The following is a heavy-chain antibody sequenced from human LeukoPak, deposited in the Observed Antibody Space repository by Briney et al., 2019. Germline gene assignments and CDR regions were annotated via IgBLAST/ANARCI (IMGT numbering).Heavy chain of an antibody. CDR3: AKVAKYYYGSETYFFFDQ. Sequence: SETLSLTCAVSGGSFSGYYWNWIRQSPGKGLEWIGHIYTTGTTNYNPSLKSRVTMSIDTSKNQFSLNLRSVTAADTAVYYCAKVAKYYYGSETYFFFDQWGQGTLVTVSS. D-gene: IGHD3-10*01. CDR2: IYTTGTT. CDR1: GGSFSGYY. V-gene: IGHV4-4*07. J-gene: IGHJ4*02.